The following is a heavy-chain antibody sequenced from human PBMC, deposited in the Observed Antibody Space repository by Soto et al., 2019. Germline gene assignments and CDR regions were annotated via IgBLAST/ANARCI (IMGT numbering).Heavy chain of an antibody. CDR2: ISGSGGST. V-gene: IGHV3-23*01. Sequence: PGGSLRLSCATSGFTFSSYVMNWVRQAPGKGLEWVSRISGSGGSTYYADSVKGRFTISRDNSKNTLYLQMNSLRAEDTAVYYCATTAGTYYYYGMDVWGQGTTVTVSS. D-gene: IGHD6-13*01. CDR1: GFTFSSYV. J-gene: IGHJ6*02. CDR3: ATTAGTYYYYGMDV.